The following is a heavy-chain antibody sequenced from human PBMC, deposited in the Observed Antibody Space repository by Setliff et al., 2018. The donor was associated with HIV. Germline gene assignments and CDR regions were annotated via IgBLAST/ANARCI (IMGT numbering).Heavy chain of an antibody. CDR2: IGYNGDT. CDR1: GGSINSYY. CDR3: AKGAGFYGDYTFDY. J-gene: IGHJ4*02. V-gene: IGHV4-59*01. D-gene: IGHD4-17*01. Sequence: PSETLSLTCTVSGGSINSYYWNWIRQSPGKGLEWIGYIGYNGDTSYNPSLNSRVTLSVDRSKNQFSLKLSSVSAADTAVYYCAKGAGFYGDYTFDYWGQGHLVTVSS.